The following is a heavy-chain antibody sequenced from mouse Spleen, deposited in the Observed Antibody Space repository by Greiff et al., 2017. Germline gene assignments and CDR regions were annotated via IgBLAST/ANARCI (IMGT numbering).Heavy chain of an antibody. D-gene: IGHD2-13*01. Sequence: VQLQQPGAELVRPGSSVKLSCKASGYTFTSYWMDWVKQRPGQGLEWIGNIYPSDSETHYNQKLKDKATLTVDKSSSTAYMQLSSLTSEDSAVYYCAGRTVTGSYSAMDYWGQGTSVTVSS. CDR1: GYTFTSYW. CDR3: AGRTVTGSYSAMDY. CDR2: IYPSDSET. V-gene: IGHV1-61*01. J-gene: IGHJ4*01.